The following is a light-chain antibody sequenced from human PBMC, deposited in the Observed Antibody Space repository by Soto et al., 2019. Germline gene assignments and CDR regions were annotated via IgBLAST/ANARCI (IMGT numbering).Light chain of an antibody. Sequence: DIQMTQSPSSLSASVGDRVTITCQASQDSSNYLNWYQQKPGKAPKLLIYDASNLETGVPSRFSGSESGKDFTFTISSLQPEDIATYYCQQYDNLFTFGPGTKVDIK. CDR1: QDSSNY. CDR2: DAS. CDR3: QQYDNLFT. V-gene: IGKV1-33*01. J-gene: IGKJ3*01.